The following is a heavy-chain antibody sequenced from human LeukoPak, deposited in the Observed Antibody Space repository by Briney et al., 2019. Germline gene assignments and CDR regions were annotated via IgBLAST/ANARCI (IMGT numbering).Heavy chain of an antibody. J-gene: IGHJ6*03. Sequence: GGSLRLSCAASGFTFSSYSMNWVRQAPGKGLEWVSYISSSSSTIYYADSVKGRFTISRDNAKNSLYLQMNSLRAEDTAVYYCARDLVAARRYYYMDVWGKGTKVTVSS. V-gene: IGHV3-48*04. CDR3: ARDLVAARRYYYMDV. CDR2: ISSSSSTI. CDR1: GFTFSSYS. D-gene: IGHD6-6*01.